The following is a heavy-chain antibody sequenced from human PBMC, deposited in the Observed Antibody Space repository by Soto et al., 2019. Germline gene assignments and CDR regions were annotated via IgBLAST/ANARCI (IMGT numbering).Heavy chain of an antibody. V-gene: IGHV3-11*01. CDR1: GFTFSDYY. Sequence: PGGSLRLSCAGSGFTFSDYYMSWIRQAPGKGLEWVSSITSSGSTTYYTDSVKGRFTISRDNAKNSLYLQMNSLRAEDTAVYYCARERYSYGPYYFDYWGQGTLVTVSS. J-gene: IGHJ4*02. CDR2: ITSSGSTT. D-gene: IGHD5-18*01. CDR3: ARERYSYGPYYFDY.